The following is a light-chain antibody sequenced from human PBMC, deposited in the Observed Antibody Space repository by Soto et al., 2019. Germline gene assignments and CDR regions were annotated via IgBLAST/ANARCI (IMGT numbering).Light chain of an antibody. V-gene: IGLV2-8*01. CDR2: EVT. CDR1: SSDVGAYNF. J-gene: IGLJ2*01. Sequence: QSALTQPPSASGSPGQSVTISCTGTSSDVGAYNFVSWYQQHPDKAPKLMIYEVTKRPSGVPDRFSGSKSGNTASLTVSGLQAEDEADYYCASYAGTNNYVVFGGGTKVTVL. CDR3: ASYAGTNNYVV.